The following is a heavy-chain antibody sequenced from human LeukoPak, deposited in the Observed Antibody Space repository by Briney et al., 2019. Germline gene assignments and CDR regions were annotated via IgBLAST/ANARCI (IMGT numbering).Heavy chain of an antibody. CDR2: IDWDDDK. Sequence: PALVKPTQTLTLTCTFSGFSLSISGMYVTWIRQPPGKALEWLARIDWDDDKYYSTSLKTRLTISKDTSKNQVVLTMTNMDPVDTATYYCARTSSFTLIRGLDQWGQGTLVTVSS. J-gene: IGHJ4*02. V-gene: IGHV2-70*11. CDR1: GFSLSISGMY. CDR3: ARTSSFTLIRGLDQ. D-gene: IGHD3-10*01.